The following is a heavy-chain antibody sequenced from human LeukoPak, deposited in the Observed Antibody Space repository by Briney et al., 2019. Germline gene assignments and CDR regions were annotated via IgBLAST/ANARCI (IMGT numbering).Heavy chain of an antibody. D-gene: IGHD5-24*01. CDR1: GFTFSSYW. V-gene: IGHV3-74*03. CDR2: INGDGGST. CDR3: TRSLNYGFDY. Sequence: GALTLSCAASGFTFSSYWMHWVRPAPGKGLVWVSHINGDGGSTTYADSVKGRFTISRDNAKNTLYLQMNSLRAEDTAVFYCTRSLNYGFDYWGQGTLVTVSS. J-gene: IGHJ4*02.